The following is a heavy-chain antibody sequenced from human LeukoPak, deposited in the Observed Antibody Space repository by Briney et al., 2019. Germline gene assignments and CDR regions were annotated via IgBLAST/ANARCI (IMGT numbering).Heavy chain of an antibody. CDR2: ISSSSSYI. Sequence: PGGSLRLSCAASGFTFSSYSMNWVRQAPGKGLEWVSSISSSSSYIYYADSVKGRFTISRDNAKNSLYLQMNSLRAEDTAVYYCASNGEDDYYGSGSWYYFDYWGQGTLVTVSS. V-gene: IGHV3-21*01. CDR3: ASNGEDDYYGSGSWYYFDY. CDR1: GFTFSSYS. D-gene: IGHD3-10*01. J-gene: IGHJ4*02.